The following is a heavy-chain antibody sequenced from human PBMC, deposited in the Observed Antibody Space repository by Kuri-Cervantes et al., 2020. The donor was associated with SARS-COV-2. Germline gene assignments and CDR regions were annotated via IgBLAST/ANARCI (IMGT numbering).Heavy chain of an antibody. V-gene: IGHV3-7*05. Sequence: GESLKISCAASGFTFSSYWMSWVRQAPGKGLEWVANIKQDGSEKYYVDSVKGRFTISRDNAKNSLYLQMNSLRAEDTAVYYCARDLDYNRYYYYYGMDVWGQGTTVTVSS. CDR1: GFTFSSYW. D-gene: IGHD4-11*01. CDR2: IKQDGSEK. CDR3: ARDLDYNRYYYYYGMDV. J-gene: IGHJ6*02.